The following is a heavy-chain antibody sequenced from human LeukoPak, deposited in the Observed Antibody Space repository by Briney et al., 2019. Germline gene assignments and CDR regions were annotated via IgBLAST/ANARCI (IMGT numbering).Heavy chain of an antibody. J-gene: IGHJ4*02. D-gene: IGHD5-24*01. V-gene: IGHV4-59*11. Sequence: SETLSLTCTVSGGSISSQYWSWIRQPPGKGLEWIGYIYYSGSTNYNPSLKSRVTISVDTSKNQFSLKLSSVTAADTAVYYCARVEDGYNFDYWGQGTLVTVSS. CDR3: ARVEDGYNFDY. CDR1: GGSISSQY. CDR2: IYYSGST.